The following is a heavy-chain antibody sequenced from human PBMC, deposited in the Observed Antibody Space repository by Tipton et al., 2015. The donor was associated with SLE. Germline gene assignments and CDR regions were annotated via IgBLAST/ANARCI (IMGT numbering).Heavy chain of an antibody. CDR2: IFHRGTT. J-gene: IGHJ4*02. D-gene: IGHD3-22*01. V-gene: IGHV4-38-2*01. Sequence: TLSLTCAVSGYPITSGYYWGWTRQPPGKGLEWIGNIFHRGTTYYNPSLKSRVTISIDTSKNQFSLKLSSVIAADTAVYYCARGLVDSRAPGRYWGQGTPVTVSS. CDR1: GYPITSGYY. CDR3: ARGLVDSRAPGRY.